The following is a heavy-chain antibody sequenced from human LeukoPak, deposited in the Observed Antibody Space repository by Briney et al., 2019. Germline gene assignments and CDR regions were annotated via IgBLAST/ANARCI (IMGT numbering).Heavy chain of an antibody. Sequence: PGGTLRLSCSASGFTFSSYIMHWVRQAQGQGQEYVSAITSIESSTYYADSVKGRFIISRDNSKNTLYLQMSSLRPEDTAVYYCVKDDSYYYGWGSSNDWGQGTLVTVSS. CDR2: ITSIESST. V-gene: IGHV3-64D*06. CDR3: VKDDSYYYGWGSSND. CDR1: GFTFSSYI. J-gene: IGHJ4*02. D-gene: IGHD3-10*01.